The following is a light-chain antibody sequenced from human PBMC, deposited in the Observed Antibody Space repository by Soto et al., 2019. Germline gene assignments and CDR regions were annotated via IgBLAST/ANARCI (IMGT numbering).Light chain of an antibody. Sequence: EIVMTQSPATLSVSPGERATLSCRASQTVSSNLAWYQQKPGQVPRVLIFGASTRATGIPARFSGSGSGTEFTLTISSLQSEDFAVYYCQQYHKWPPFTFGQGTKLEI. CDR1: QTVSSN. V-gene: IGKV3-15*01. CDR3: QQYHKWPPFT. J-gene: IGKJ2*01. CDR2: GAS.